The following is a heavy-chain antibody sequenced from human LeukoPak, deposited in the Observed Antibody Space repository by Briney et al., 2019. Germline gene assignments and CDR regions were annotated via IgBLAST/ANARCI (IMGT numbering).Heavy chain of an antibody. CDR2: IYYSGST. D-gene: IGHD3-3*01. J-gene: IGHJ3*02. CDR3: ARVLVTIFGVVITHDAFDI. CDR1: GGPISSSSYY. V-gene: IGHV4-39*07. Sequence: PSETLSLTCTVSGGPISSSSYYWGWIRQPPGKGLEWIGSIYYSGSTYYNPSLKSRVTISVDTSKNQFSLKLSSVTAADTAVYYCARVLVTIFGVVITHDAFDIWGQGTMVTVSS.